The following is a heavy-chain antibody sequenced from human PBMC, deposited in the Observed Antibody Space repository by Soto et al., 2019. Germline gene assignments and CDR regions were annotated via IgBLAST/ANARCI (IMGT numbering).Heavy chain of an antibody. D-gene: IGHD2-15*01. Sequence: HPGGSLRLSCAASGFTFDEYAMHWVRQAPGKGLEWVSLISWDGGSTFYADSVKGRFTISRDNSRNSLHLQMNSLRTEDTALYYCAKDGHCIRSNCQRPVAGMDVWGQGTTVTVSS. V-gene: IGHV3-43*01. CDR2: ISWDGGST. J-gene: IGHJ6*01. CDR3: AKDGHCIRSNCQRPVAGMDV. CDR1: GFTFDEYA.